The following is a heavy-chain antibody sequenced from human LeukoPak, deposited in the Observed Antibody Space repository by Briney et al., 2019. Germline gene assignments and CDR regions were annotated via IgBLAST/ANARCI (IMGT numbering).Heavy chain of an antibody. V-gene: IGHV3-21*01. CDR3: AREDYSSRNPTSDT. CDR2: IDRTGRYM. J-gene: IGHJ5*02. D-gene: IGHD3-10*01. CDR1: GFTFSRYA. Sequence: GWSLRLSCAASGFTFSRYAMKWVRQPPAKGLEWVSCIDRTGRYMYYADSVKGRITISRDNAKNSLYLQRDSLRAEDGAVYYSAREDYSSRNPTSDTWGEGTLVSGSS.